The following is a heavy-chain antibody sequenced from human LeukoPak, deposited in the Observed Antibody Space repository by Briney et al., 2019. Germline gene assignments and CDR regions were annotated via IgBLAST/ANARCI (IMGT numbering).Heavy chain of an antibody. D-gene: IGHD6-19*01. J-gene: IGHJ4*02. Sequence: VASVKVSCKASGYTFTSYYMHWARQAPGQGLEWMGIINPSGGSTSYAQKFQGRVTMTRDTSTSTVYMELSRLRSEDTAVYYCARGEAVADFDYWGQGTLVTVSS. CDR1: GYTFTSYY. CDR3: ARGEAVADFDY. CDR2: INPSGGST. V-gene: IGHV1-46*01.